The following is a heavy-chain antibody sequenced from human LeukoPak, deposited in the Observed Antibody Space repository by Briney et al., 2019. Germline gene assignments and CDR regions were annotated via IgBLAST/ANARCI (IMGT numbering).Heavy chain of an antibody. CDR3: ARCHYDILTGAYYYYYYMDV. J-gene: IGHJ6*03. Sequence: PSETLSLTCAVYGGSFSGYYWSWIRQPPGKGLEWIGEINHSGSTNYNPSLKSRATISVDTSKNQFSLKLSSVTAADTAVYYCARCHYDILTGAYYYYYYMDVWGKGTTVTISS. D-gene: IGHD3-9*01. CDR2: INHSGST. CDR1: GGSFSGYY. V-gene: IGHV4-34*01.